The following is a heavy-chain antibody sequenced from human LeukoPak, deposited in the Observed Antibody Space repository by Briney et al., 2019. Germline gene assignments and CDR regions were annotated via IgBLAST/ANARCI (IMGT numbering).Heavy chain of an antibody. Sequence: SETLSLTCTVSGGSISSSSYYWGWIRQPPGKGLEWIGSIYYSGSTYYNPSLKSRVTISVDTSKNQFSLKLSSVTAAGTAVYYCASGKDDILTGYYRSIAYFDYWGQGTLVTVSS. V-gene: IGHV4-39*01. J-gene: IGHJ4*02. CDR2: IYYSGST. CDR1: GGSISSSSYY. CDR3: ASGKDDILTGYYRSIAYFDY. D-gene: IGHD3-9*01.